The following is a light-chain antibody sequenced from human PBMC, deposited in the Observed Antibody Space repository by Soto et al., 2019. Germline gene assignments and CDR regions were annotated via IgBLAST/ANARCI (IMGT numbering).Light chain of an antibody. CDR1: SSDVGGYNY. CDR2: EVS. V-gene: IGLV2-8*01. CDR3: SSYAGSNNQV. Sequence: QSALTQPPSASGSPGQSVTISCTGTSSDVGGYNYVSWYQQHPGKAPKLMIYEVSERPSGVPDRFSGSKSGNTASLIVSGLQAEDEADYYCSSYAGSNNQVFGTGTKATVL. J-gene: IGLJ1*01.